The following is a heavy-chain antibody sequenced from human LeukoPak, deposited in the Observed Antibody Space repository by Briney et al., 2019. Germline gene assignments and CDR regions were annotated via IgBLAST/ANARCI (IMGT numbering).Heavy chain of an antibody. D-gene: IGHD6-19*01. CDR3: ARTGYSSGWYGGFDI. Sequence: GESLKISCKGSGYRFTTYWIGWVRQMPGKGLEWMGIIYPGDSDTRYSPSFQGQVTISADKSISTTYLQWSSLKASDTAMYYCARTGYSSGWYGGFDIWGQGTTVTVSS. CDR1: GYRFTTYW. J-gene: IGHJ3*02. V-gene: IGHV5-51*01. CDR2: IYPGDSDT.